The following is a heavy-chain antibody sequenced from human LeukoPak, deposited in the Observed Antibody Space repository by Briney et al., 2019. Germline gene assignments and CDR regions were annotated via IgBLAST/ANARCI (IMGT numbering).Heavy chain of an antibody. CDR3: AKDFTSYGAKSFDY. J-gene: IGHJ4*02. D-gene: IGHD4-23*01. CDR2: ISWNSATV. CDR1: GFTFQDYA. Sequence: TGGSLRLSCAASGFTFQDYAMHWVRQAPGKGLEWVPGISWNSATVGYADSVKGRFTISRDNAKNSLYLRMNSLRDEDTALYFCAKDFTSYGAKSFDYWGQGTLVTVPS. V-gene: IGHV3-9*01.